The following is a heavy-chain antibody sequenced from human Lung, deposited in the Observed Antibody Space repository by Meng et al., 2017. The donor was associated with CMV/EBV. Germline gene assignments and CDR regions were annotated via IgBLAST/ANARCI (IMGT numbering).Heavy chain of an antibody. CDR2: MNPNSGNT. CDR1: GYTFTSYD. J-gene: IGHJ4*02. V-gene: IGHV1-8*01. Sequence: ASVKVSCKASGYTFTSYDINWVRQATGQGLEWMGWMNPNSGNTVYAQKFQGRVTMTRNTSISTAYMELSILRSEDTAVYYCATVGWTRTIDYWGQGTLVTVSS. D-gene: IGHD1-26*01. CDR3: ATVGWTRTIDY.